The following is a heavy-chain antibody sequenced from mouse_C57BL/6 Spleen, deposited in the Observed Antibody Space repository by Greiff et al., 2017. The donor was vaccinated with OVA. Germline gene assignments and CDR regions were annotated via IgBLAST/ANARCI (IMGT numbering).Heavy chain of an antibody. V-gene: IGHV1-55*01. Sequence: QVQLQQPGAELVKPGASVTMSCKASGYTFTSYWITWVKQRPGQGLEWIGDIYPGSGSTNYNEKFKSKSTLTVDTSSSTAYMQLSSLTSEDSAVYYCSRYGNYLDYWGQGTTLTVSS. CDR3: SRYGNYLDY. J-gene: IGHJ2*01. CDR2: IYPGSGST. CDR1: GYTFTSYW. D-gene: IGHD2-1*01.